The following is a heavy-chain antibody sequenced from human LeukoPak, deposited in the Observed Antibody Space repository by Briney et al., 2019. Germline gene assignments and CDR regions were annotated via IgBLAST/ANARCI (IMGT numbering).Heavy chain of an antibody. Sequence: TGGSLRLSCAASGFTFSSYWMHWIRHAPGKGLVWVSRINSDGSSTSYADSVKGRFTISRDNAKNTLYLQMNSLRAEDTAVYYCARDATSGSYYFNWGQGTLVTVSS. J-gene: IGHJ4*02. D-gene: IGHD1-26*01. V-gene: IGHV3-74*01. CDR1: GFTFSSYW. CDR3: ARDATSGSYYFN. CDR2: INSDGSST.